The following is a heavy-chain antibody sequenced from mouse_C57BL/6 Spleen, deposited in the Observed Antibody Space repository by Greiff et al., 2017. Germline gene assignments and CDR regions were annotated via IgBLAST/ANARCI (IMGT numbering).Heavy chain of an antibody. CDR3: ARAGSD. CDR2: ISDGGSYT. CDR1: GFTFSSYA. D-gene: IGHD1-1*01. V-gene: IGHV5-4*03. J-gene: IGHJ3*01. Sequence: EVNLVESGGGLVKPGGSLKLSCAASGFTFSSYAMSWVRQTPEKRLEWVATISDGGSYTYYPDNVKGRFTISRDNAKNNLYLQMSHLKSEDTAMYYCARAGSDWGQGTLVTVSA.